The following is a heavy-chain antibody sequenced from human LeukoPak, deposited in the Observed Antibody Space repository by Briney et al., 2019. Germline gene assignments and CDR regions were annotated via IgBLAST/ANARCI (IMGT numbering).Heavy chain of an antibody. CDR2: IKEDGSKK. J-gene: IGHJ4*02. D-gene: IGHD3-22*01. Sequence: GGFLRLSCAASGFTFSRHWMTWVRQAPGKGLEWVANIKEDGSKKNYVDSVKGRFTISRDNAKNSLYLRMNSLRAEDTAVYFCATPLDYYDSSGYHQGGDWGQGTLVTVSS. V-gene: IGHV3-7*03. CDR3: ATPLDYYDSSGYHQGGD. CDR1: GFTFSRHW.